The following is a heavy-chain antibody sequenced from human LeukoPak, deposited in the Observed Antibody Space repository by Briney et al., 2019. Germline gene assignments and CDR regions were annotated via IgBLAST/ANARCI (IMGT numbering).Heavy chain of an antibody. CDR3: ARDWGRGFRGGEDAFEM. J-gene: IGHJ3*02. D-gene: IGHD3-16*01. V-gene: IGHV4-4*07. CDR1: DGYIGNYY. CDR2: IHSSGST. Sequence: SETLSLTCSVSDGYIGNYYLSWIRQPAGKRLEWIGRIHSSGSTSYNPSLKSRVTMSIDTSQSQFSLKLSSVTAADTAVYCCARDWGRGFRGGEDAFEMWGQGTLVTVSS.